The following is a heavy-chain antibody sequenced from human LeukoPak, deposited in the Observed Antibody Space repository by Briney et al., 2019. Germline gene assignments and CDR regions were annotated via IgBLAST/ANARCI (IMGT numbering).Heavy chain of an antibody. J-gene: IGHJ2*01. CDR3: TRGLGLWYFDL. Sequence: GGSLRLSCAASGFTFDDYGMHWVRQAPGKGLEWVAVIWYDGSNKYYADSVKGRFTISRDNSKNTLYLQMNSLRAEDTAVYYCTRGLGLWYFDLWGRGTLVTVSS. CDR2: IWYDGSNK. D-gene: IGHD7-27*01. V-gene: IGHV3-33*08. CDR1: GFTFDDYG.